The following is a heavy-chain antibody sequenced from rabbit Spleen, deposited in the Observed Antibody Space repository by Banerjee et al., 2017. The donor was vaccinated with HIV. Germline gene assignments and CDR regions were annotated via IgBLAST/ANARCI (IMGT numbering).Heavy chain of an antibody. Sequence: QEQLVESGGGLVQPEGSLTLTCTASGFSFSSRYYMCWVRQAPGKGLEWIGYIYSSIHYTYYANWAKGRFTISKTSSTTVTLQMTSLIVADTATYFCARVSETSGWGEDLWGPGTLVTVS. CDR2: IYSSIHYT. CDR1: GFSFSSRYY. J-gene: IGHJ4*01. D-gene: IGHD4-1*01. V-gene: IGHV1S45*01. CDR3: ARVSETSGWGEDL.